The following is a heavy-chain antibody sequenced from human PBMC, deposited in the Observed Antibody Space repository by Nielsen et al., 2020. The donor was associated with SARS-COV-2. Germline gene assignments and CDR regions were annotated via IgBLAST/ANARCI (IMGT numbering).Heavy chain of an antibody. J-gene: IGHJ4*02. Sequence: SETLSLTCAVSGGSISSSNWWSWVRQPPGKGLEWIGEIYHSGSTNYNPSLKSRVTISVDKSKNQFSLKLSSVTAADTAVYYCATGSSWYWWYFDYWGQGTLVTVSS. V-gene: IGHV4-4*02. CDR1: GGSISSSNW. D-gene: IGHD6-13*01. CDR2: IYHSGST. CDR3: ATGSSWYWWYFDY.